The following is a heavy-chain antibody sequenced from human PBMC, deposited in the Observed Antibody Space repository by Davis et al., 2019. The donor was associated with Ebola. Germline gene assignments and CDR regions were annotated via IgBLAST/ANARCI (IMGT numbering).Heavy chain of an antibody. CDR1: GGSFSGHY. Sequence: SETLSLTCAVYGGSFSGHYWSWIRQPPGKGLEWIGEINHSGSTNYNPSLKSRVTISVDTSKNQFSLKLSSVTAADTAVYYCARGPSVAGLDYWGQGTLVTVSS. D-gene: IGHD6-19*01. CDR2: INHSGST. J-gene: IGHJ4*02. V-gene: IGHV4-34*01. CDR3: ARGPSVAGLDY.